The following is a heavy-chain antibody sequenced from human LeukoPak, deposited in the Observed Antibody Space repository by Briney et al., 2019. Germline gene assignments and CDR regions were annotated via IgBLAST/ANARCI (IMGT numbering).Heavy chain of an antibody. D-gene: IGHD3-22*01. J-gene: IGHJ2*01. CDR3: ARVGSTYYYDSSGYYNWYFDL. CDR2: ISGSGGST. CDR1: GFTFSSYA. Sequence: HPGGSLRLSCAASGFTFSSYAMSWVRQAPGKGLEWVSAISGSGGSTYYADSVKGRFTISRDNSKNTLYLQMNSLRAEDTAVHYCARVGSTYYYDSSGYYNWYFDLWGRGTLVTVSS. V-gene: IGHV3-23*01.